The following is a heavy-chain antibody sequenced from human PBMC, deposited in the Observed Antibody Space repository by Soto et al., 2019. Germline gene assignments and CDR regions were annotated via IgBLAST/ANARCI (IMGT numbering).Heavy chain of an antibody. CDR2: INAGNGNT. J-gene: IGHJ4*02. D-gene: IGHD1-26*01. CDR1: GYTFTSYA. Sequence: QVQLVQSGAEVKKPGASVKVSCKASGYTFTSYAMHWVRQAPGQRLEWMGWINAGNGNTKYSQKFQGRVTITRDTSASTASMELSSLTSEDTVVYYCAGGDSGSYYIVDYWGQGTLVTVSS. V-gene: IGHV1-3*01. CDR3: AGGDSGSYYIVDY.